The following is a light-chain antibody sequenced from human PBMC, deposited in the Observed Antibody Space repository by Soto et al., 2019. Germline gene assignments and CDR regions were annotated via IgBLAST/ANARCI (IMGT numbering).Light chain of an antibody. Sequence: QSVLTQPPSASGSPGQSVTISCTGTSSDVGGHNFVSWYQQHPGKAPKLMLYDVIKRPSGVPDRFSGSKSGNTASLTVSDLQAEDEADYYCSSYADSNNLLFGGGTKLIVL. J-gene: IGLJ3*02. CDR2: DVI. CDR1: SSDVGGHNF. CDR3: SSYADSNNLL. V-gene: IGLV2-8*01.